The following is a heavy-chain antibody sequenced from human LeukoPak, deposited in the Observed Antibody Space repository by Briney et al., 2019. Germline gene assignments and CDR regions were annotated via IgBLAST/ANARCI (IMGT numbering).Heavy chain of an antibody. J-gene: IGHJ3*01. Sequence: SETLSLTCNVSGGSLNEYYWNWIRQTPGKGLEWIGYIYFKGNTSYNPSLTSRVDISLDASRNEFSVKLNSVTAADTAIYYCARFRAVSGTKGSFDVWGQGTVVTVSS. CDR3: ARFRAVSGTKGSFDV. CDR1: GGSLNEYY. V-gene: IGHV4-59*08. CDR2: IYFKGNT. D-gene: IGHD6-19*01.